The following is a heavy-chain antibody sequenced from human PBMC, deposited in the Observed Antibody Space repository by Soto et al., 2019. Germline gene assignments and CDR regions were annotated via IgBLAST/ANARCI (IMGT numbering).Heavy chain of an antibody. CDR2: ISSSSIYI. CDR1: GFTFSSYS. CDR3: ARNDYGGNSGLDY. V-gene: IGHV3-21*01. J-gene: IGHJ4*02. D-gene: IGHD4-17*01. Sequence: EVQLVESGGGLVKPGGSLRLSCAASGFTFSSYSMNWVRQAPGKGLEWVSSISSSSIYIYYADSVKGRFTISRDNAKNSLYLQMNSLRAEDTAVYYCARNDYGGNSGLDYWGQGTLVTVSS.